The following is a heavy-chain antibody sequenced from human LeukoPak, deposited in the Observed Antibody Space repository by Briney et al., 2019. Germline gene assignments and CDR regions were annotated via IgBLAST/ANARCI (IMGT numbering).Heavy chain of an antibody. CDR2: IIPILGIA. CDR3: ARDHGSDNYYTDY. V-gene: IGHV1-69*04. J-gene: IGHJ4*02. Sequence: GASVKVSCKASGGTLSSYAISWVRQAPGQGLEWMGRIIPILGIANYAQKFQGRVTITADKSTSTAYMELSSLRYEDTAVYYCARDHGSDNYYTDYWGQGTLVTVSS. D-gene: IGHD2-21*02. CDR1: GGTLSSYA.